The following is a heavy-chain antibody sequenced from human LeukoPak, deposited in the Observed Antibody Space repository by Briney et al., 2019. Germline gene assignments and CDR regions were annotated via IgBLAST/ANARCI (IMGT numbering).Heavy chain of an antibody. CDR3: AKEQSSSGFFDY. D-gene: IGHD6-6*01. Sequence: GGSLRLSCAASGFTFSRYSMNWVRQAPGKGLEWVSYIDSGSRTIYYADSVKGRFTISRDNAKNSLYLQMNSLRAEDTAVYYCAKEQSSSGFFDYWGQGTLVTVSS. CDR1: GFTFSRYS. J-gene: IGHJ4*02. V-gene: IGHV3-48*01. CDR2: IDSGSRTI.